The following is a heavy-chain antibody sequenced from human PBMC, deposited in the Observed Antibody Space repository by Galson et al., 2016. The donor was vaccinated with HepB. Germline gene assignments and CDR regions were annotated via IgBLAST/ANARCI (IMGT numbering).Heavy chain of an antibody. CDR2: SSSSGGST. CDR3: AKVLGAGYCGGSSCAMDV. D-gene: IGHD2-15*01. CDR1: GFTFSSYA. V-gene: IGHV3-23*01. J-gene: IGHJ6*02. Sequence: SLRLSCAASGFTFSSYAMSWVRPAPGKWLEWVSTSSSSGGSTDFADSVKGRFTISRDKSKNTLYLQMNILRAEDTAVHYCAKVLGAGYCGGSSCAMDVWGQGTTVTASS.